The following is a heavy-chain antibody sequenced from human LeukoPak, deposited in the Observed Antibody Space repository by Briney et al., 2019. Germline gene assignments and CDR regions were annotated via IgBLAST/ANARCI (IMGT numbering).Heavy chain of an antibody. CDR3: AKGPHVGSGYHPDY. CDR2: VTGSDDRT. CDR1: GFTFSSAA. D-gene: IGHD3-22*01. V-gene: IGHV3-23*01. J-gene: IGHJ4*02. Sequence: GGSLRLSCAASGFTFSSAAMTWVSQAPGKGLEWVSTVTGSDDRTYYADSVKGRFTISRDYSKNTLHLQMNSLRVEDTAIYYCAKGPHVGSGYHPDYWGQGNLLTVSS.